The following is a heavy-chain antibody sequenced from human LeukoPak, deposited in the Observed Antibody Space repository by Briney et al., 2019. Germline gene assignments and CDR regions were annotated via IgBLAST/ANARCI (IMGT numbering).Heavy chain of an antibody. D-gene: IGHD3-3*01. J-gene: IGHJ4*02. CDR3: ASGFLDDFWSGHF. Sequence: GVLLRRSPGSYDFSFGKHGVSGGRLAPGKEPEWVANIKYDGSEKYYVDSVKGRFTISRDNAKTSLYLHMNSLRAEDTAVYYCASGFLDDFWSGHFWGQGTLVTVSS. V-gene: IGHV3-7*02. CDR1: DFSFGKHG. CDR2: IKYDGSEK.